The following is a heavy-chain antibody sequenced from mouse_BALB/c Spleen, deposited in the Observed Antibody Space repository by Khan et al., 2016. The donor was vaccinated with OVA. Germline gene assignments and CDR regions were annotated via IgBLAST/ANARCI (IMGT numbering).Heavy chain of an antibody. CDR2: ISYSGGT. CDR3: ARWFAY. Sequence: EVKLEESGPGLVKPSQSLSLTCTVTGYSITSDYAWNWIRQFPGNKLEWMGYISYSGGTSYLPSLKSRISITRDTSKNHFFLQLNSVTTEDSATYYCARWFAYWGQGTLVTVS. CDR1: GYSITSDYA. V-gene: IGHV3-2*02. J-gene: IGHJ3*01.